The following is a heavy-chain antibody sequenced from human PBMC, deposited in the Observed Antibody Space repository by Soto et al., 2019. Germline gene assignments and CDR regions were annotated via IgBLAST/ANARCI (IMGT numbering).Heavy chain of an antibody. Sequence: ASVKVSCKASGYTFTSYYMRWVRQAPGQGLEWMGIINPSGGSTSYAQKFQGRVTMTRDTSTSTVYMELSSLRSEDTAVYYCARGITIFGVVIMQLFDYCGQGTLLTVSS. D-gene: IGHD3-3*01. V-gene: IGHV1-46*01. CDR2: INPSGGST. CDR1: GYTFTSYY. J-gene: IGHJ4*02. CDR3: ARGITIFGVVIMQLFDY.